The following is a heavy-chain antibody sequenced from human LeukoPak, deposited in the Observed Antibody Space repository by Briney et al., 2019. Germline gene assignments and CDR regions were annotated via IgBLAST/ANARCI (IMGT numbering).Heavy chain of an antibody. J-gene: IGHJ4*02. D-gene: IGHD1-14*01. V-gene: IGHV4-59*01. CDR2: IYYSGST. CDR1: GGSISSYY. Sequence: PSETLSLTCTVSGGSISSYYWSWIRQPPGKGLEWIGYIYYSGSTNYNPSLKSRVTISVDTSKNQFSLKLSSVTAADAAVYYCAALNPSVYYFDYWRQGPVVTVSS. CDR3: AALNPSVYYFDY.